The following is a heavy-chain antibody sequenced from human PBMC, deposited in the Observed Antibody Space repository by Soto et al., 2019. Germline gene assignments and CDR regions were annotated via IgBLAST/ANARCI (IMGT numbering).Heavy chain of an antibody. CDR2: ISYDGSNK. J-gene: IGHJ6*02. CDR1: GFTFSSYG. Sequence: QVQLEESGGGVVQPGRSLRLSCAASGFTFSSYGMHWVRQAPGKGLEWVAVISYDGSNKYYADSVKGRFTISRDNSKNTLYLQMNSLRAEDTAVYYCAKDLRYCSSTSCPPGYYYYGMDVWGQGTTVTVSS. V-gene: IGHV3-30*18. D-gene: IGHD2-2*01. CDR3: AKDLRYCSSTSCPPGYYYYGMDV.